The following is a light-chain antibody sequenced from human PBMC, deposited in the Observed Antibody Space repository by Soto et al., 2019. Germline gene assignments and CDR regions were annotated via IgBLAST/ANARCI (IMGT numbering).Light chain of an antibody. CDR1: SSDVGSYNY. CDR3: TSHTSGTTPYV. V-gene: IGLV2-14*03. J-gene: IGLJ1*01. CDR2: DVS. Sequence: QSALTQPASVSGSPGQSITISCTGTSSDVGSYNYVSWYQHHPGKAPKLMIFDVSNRPSGVSDRFSGSKSGNTASLTISWLQAEDEADYYCTSHTSGTTPYVFGPGTKLTVL.